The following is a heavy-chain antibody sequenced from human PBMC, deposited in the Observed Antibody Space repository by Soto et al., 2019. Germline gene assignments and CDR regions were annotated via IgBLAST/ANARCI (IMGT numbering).Heavy chain of an antibody. V-gene: IGHV2-5*02. D-gene: IGHD3-10*01. Sequence: QITLKESGPTLVKPTQTLTLTCTFSGFSLSTSRVVVGWIRQPPGKALEWLALIYWDDDKRYSPSLKNRLTITKDTSKNQVVLTMTNADPVDTATYYCVHTSGSGNSACFDYWGQGTLVTVSS. J-gene: IGHJ4*02. CDR1: GFSLSTSRVV. CDR3: VHTSGSGNSACFDY. CDR2: IYWDDDK.